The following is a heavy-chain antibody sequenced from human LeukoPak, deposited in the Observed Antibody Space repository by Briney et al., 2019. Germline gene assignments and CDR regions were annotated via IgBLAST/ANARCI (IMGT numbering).Heavy chain of an antibody. V-gene: IGHV3-30*18. CDR3: AKDDYGDLSIDY. CDR1: GFTFSSYG. CDR2: ISYDGSNK. Sequence: GGSLRLSCAASGFTFSSYGMHWVRQAPGKGLEWVAVISYDGSNKYYADSVKGRFTISRDNSKNTLYLQMNSLRAEDTAVYYCAKDDYGDLSIDYWGQGTLVTVSS. D-gene: IGHD4-17*01. J-gene: IGHJ4*02.